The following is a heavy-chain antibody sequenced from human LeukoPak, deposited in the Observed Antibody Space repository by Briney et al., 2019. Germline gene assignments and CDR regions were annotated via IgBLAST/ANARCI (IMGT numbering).Heavy chain of an antibody. CDR3: ARGVVPTAMRYWYFDL. CDR2: IKQDGSEK. Sequence: PGGSLRLSCAASGFTFSSYWMSWVRQAPGKGLEWVANIKQDGSEKYYVDSVKGRFTISRDNAKNSLYLQMNSLRAEDTAVYYCARGVVPTAMRYWYFDLWGRGTLVTVSS. J-gene: IGHJ2*01. CDR1: GFTFSSYW. D-gene: IGHD2-2*01. V-gene: IGHV3-7*03.